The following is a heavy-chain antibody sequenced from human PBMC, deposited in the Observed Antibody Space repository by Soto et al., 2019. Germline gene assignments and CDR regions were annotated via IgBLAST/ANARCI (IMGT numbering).Heavy chain of an antibody. CDR3: TTGYSSGWYVCGMDV. CDR1: GFTFSNAW. V-gene: IGHV3-15*07. D-gene: IGHD6-19*01. J-gene: IGHJ6*02. CDR2: IKSKTDGGTT. Sequence: EVQLVESGGGLVKPGGSLRLSCAASGFTFSNAWMNWVRQAPGKGLEWVGRIKSKTDGGTTDYAAPVQGRFTISRDDSKNTLYLKMNSMKTEDTAVYYCTTGYSSGWYVCGMDVWRQETTVTGSS.